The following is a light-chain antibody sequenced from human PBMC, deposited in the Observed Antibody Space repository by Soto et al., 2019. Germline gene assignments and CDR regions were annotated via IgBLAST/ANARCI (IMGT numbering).Light chain of an antibody. CDR2: GAS. J-gene: IGKJ2*01. CDR3: QRYDISPFP. Sequence: DIVLTQSRGTLSLSPGERATLSCRARQSVSSTYLAWYQQKPGQAPRLLIYGASSRATGNPDRFSGSGSGTDFTLTFRRLEPEDFAVYYCQRYDISPFPFGQGTKLEIK. V-gene: IGKV3-20*01. CDR1: QSVSSTY.